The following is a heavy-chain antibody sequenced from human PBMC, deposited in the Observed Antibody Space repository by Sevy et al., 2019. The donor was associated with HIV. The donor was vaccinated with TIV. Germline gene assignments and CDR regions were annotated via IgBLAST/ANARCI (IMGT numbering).Heavy chain of an antibody. CDR3: AISLVSNTRRVANWFDP. CDR2: INPNSGGT. D-gene: IGHD2-15*01. Sequence: ASVKVSCKASGYTFTGYYIHWVRQAPGQGLEWMGRINPNSGGTNYAQKSQGRVTMTRETSISTAYIELSRLRSDDTAEHYWAISLVSNTRRVANWFDPWGQGTLVTVSS. V-gene: IGHV1-2*06. J-gene: IGHJ5*02. CDR1: GYTFTGYY.